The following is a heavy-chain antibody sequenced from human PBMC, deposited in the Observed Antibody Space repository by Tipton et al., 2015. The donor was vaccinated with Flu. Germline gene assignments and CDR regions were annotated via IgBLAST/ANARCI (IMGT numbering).Heavy chain of an antibody. D-gene: IGHD3-3*01. CDR2: IYYSGST. J-gene: IGHJ6*03. Sequence: TLSLTCTVSGGSISSYYWSWIRQPPGKGLEWIGYIYYSGSTNYNPSLKSRVTISVDTSKNQFSLKLSSVTAADTAVYYCARGAYYDFWSGYSYSYYHYMDVWGKGTTVTVSS. V-gene: IGHV4-59*01. CDR1: GGSISSYY. CDR3: ARGAYYDFWSGYSYSYYHYMDV.